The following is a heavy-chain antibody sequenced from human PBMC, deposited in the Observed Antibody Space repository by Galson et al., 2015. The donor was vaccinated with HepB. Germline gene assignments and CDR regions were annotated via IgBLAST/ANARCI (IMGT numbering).Heavy chain of an antibody. V-gene: IGHV3-23*01. J-gene: IGHJ4*02. Sequence: SMRLSCAASGFTFSSYAMSCVRQAPGKGLDWVSTISAPGGSTYSADSVKGRFTMSRHNVKHILYLQMNSLRADDTAVHYCAKDFARGRDFDWYDPVAYWGQGTLVTVSS. CDR3: AKDFARGRDFDWYDPVAY. CDR1: GFTFSSYA. CDR2: ISAPGGST. D-gene: IGHD3-9*01.